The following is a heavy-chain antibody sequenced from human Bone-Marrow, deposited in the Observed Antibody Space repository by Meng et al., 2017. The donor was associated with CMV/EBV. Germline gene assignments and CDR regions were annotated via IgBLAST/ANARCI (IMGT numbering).Heavy chain of an antibody. D-gene: IGHD6-6*01. V-gene: IGHV3-21*01. J-gene: IGHJ4*02. CDR1: GFTFSSYW. Sequence: GESLKISCAASGFTFSSYWMTWVRQAPGKGLEWVSSISSSSSYIYYADSVKGRFTISRDNAKNSLYLQMNSLRAEDTAVYYCARGGSIAARPGDYWGQGTLVTVSS. CDR3: ARGGSIAARPGDY. CDR2: ISSSSSYI.